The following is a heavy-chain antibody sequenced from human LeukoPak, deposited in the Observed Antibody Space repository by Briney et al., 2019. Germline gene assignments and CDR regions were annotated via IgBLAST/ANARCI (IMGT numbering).Heavy chain of an antibody. V-gene: IGHV4-34*01. CDR3: ASVYYDILTGYYLDY. CDR1: GGSFSGYY. Sequence: SETLSLTCAVYGGSFSGYYWTWIRQPPGKGLEWIGEINHRGSTNYNPSLKSRVTISVDTSKNQFSLKLSSVTAADTAVYYCASVYYDILTGYYLDYWGQGTLVTVSS. D-gene: IGHD3-9*01. CDR2: INHRGST. J-gene: IGHJ4*02.